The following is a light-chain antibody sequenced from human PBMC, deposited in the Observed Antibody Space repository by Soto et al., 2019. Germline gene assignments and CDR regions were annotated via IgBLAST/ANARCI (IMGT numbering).Light chain of an antibody. CDR3: AAWDDSLGGVL. Sequence: QSVLSQPPSASGTPGQRVTVSCSGSSSNIGSNYVYWYQQLPSTAPKLLIYRSNQLPSGVPDRFTGSKSCTSASLVISGLRSEDEADDFCAAWDDSLGGVLFGGGTKLTVL. J-gene: IGLJ2*01. CDR2: RSN. V-gene: IGLV1-47*01. CDR1: SSNIGSNY.